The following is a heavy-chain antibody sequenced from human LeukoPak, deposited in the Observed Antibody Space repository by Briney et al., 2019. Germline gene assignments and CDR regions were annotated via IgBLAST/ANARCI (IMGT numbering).Heavy chain of an antibody. J-gene: IGHJ4*02. D-gene: IGHD2-2*01. Sequence: QPGGSLRLSCAASGFTFKSHAMHWVRQAPGKGLEWVAFISYDATKKDYVDSVKGRFTVSRDNSKSTPYLQMNSLRLEDTAVYYCARDLSTCYATDYWGQGTLVTVSS. CDR2: ISYDATKK. CDR1: GFTFKSHA. V-gene: IGHV3-30-3*01. CDR3: ARDLSTCYATDY.